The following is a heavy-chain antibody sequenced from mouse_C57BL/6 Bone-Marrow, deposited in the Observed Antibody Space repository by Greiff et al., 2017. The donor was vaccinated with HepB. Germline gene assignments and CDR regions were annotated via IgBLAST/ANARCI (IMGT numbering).Heavy chain of an antibody. CDR1: GFNIKDYY. CDR3: ARWENLRPYYYAMDY. D-gene: IGHD2-12*01. V-gene: IGHV14-2*01. Sequence: VQLQQSGAELVKPGASVKLSCTASGFNIKDYYMHWVKQRTEQGLEWIGRIDPEDGETKYAPKFQGKATITADTSSNTAYLQLSSLPSEDTAVYYCARWENLRPYYYAMDYWGQGTSVTVSS. J-gene: IGHJ4*01. CDR2: IDPEDGET.